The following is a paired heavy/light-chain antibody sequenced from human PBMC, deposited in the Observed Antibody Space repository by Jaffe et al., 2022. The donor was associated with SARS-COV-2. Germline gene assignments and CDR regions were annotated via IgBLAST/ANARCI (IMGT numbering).Heavy chain of an antibody. J-gene: IGHJ6*02. CDR1: GFTFSSYA. CDR3: AKTLHIVVVPAAMRYGMDV. Sequence: EVQLLESGGGLVQPGGSLRLSCAASGFTFSSYAMSWVRQAPGKGLEWVSAISGSGGSTYYADSVKGRFTISRDNSKNTLYLQMNSLRAEDTAVYYCAKTLHIVVVPAAMRYGMDVWGQGTTVTVSS. V-gene: IGHV3-23*01. CDR2: ISGSGGST. D-gene: IGHD2-2*01.
Light chain of an antibody. CDR2: EVS. J-gene: IGLJ1*01. CDR3: SSYTSSSTLGV. Sequence: QSALTQPASVSGSPGQSITISCTGTSSDVGGYNYVSWYQQHPGKAPKLMIYEVSNRPSGVPDRFSGSKSGNTASLTISGLQAEDEADYYCSSYTSSSTLGVFGTGTKVTVL. V-gene: IGLV2-14*01. CDR1: SSDVGGYNY.